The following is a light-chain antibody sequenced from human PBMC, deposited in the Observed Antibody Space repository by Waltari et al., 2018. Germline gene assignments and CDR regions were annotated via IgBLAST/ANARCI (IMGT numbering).Light chain of an antibody. Sequence: SYDLTQPSSVSVSPGQTARLTCSGDLLAKKYTRRFQPKPGQAPVLVIYKDTVRPSGIPERFSGSSSGTTVTLTINGAQAEDEADYYCYSATDNSGLFGGGTKLTVL. V-gene: IGLV3-27*01. CDR3: YSATDNSGL. CDR2: KDT. CDR1: LLAKKY. J-gene: IGLJ2*01.